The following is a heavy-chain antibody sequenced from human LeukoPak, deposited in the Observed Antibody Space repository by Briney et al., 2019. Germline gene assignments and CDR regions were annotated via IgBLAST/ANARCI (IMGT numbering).Heavy chain of an antibody. V-gene: IGHV4-59*01. CDR2: IYYSGTT. CDR1: GGSMSGSY. D-gene: IGHD3-16*01. Sequence: PSETLSLTCTVSGGSMSGSYWNWIRQPPGKGLEWIAYIYYSGTTNYNPSLKSRLTISVDTSKNQFSLKLNSVTAADTAVYYCARTLPSLAGACDIWGQGTMVTASS. CDR3: ARTLPSLAGACDI. J-gene: IGHJ3*02.